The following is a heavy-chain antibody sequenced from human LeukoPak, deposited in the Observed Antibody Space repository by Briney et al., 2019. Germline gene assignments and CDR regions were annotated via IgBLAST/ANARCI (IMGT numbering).Heavy chain of an antibody. CDR3: ARERSSSTWGSFDY. D-gene: IGHD6-13*01. CDR1: GFSFTSYE. Sequence: GGSLRLSWAASGFSFTSYEMNWVRQSPGKGLEWVSYISSSGGTIYYADSVKGRFTISRDNARNSVYLQMNSLRAEETAVYYCARERSSSTWGSFDYWGQGTLVTVSS. V-gene: IGHV3-48*03. J-gene: IGHJ4*02. CDR2: ISSSGGTI.